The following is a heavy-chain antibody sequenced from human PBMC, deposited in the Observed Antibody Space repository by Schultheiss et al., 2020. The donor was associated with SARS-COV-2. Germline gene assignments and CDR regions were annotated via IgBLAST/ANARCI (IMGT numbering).Heavy chain of an antibody. CDR2: SGSGDSR. V-gene: IGHV3-66*02. J-gene: IGHJ4*02. Sequence: GSLKISCAASGFTVSSNYMSWVRQAPGKGLEWVSTVSGSGDSRYYADSVKGRFTISRDNSKNTVYLQMNSLRAEDTAVYYCATDTFYNDRSGYYSFDYWGQGTLVTVSS. D-gene: IGHD3-22*01. CDR1: GFTVSSNY. CDR3: ATDTFYNDRSGYYSFDY.